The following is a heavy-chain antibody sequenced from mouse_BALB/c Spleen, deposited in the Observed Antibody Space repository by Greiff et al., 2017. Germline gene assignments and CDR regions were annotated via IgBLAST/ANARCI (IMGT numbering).Heavy chain of an antibody. Sequence: QVQLQQSGAELMKPGASVKISCKATGYTFSSYWIEWVKQRPGHGLEWIGEILPGSGSTNYNEKFKDKATLTADKSSSTAYMQLSSLTSEDSAVYYCARGTPDYWGQGTTLTVSS. CDR3: ARGTPDY. J-gene: IGHJ2*01. V-gene: IGHV1-9*01. CDR2: ILPGSGST. CDR1: GYTFSSYW.